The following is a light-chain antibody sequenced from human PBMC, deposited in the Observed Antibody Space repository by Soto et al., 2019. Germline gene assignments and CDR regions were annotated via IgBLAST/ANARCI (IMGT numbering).Light chain of an antibody. V-gene: IGLV2-14*01. CDR3: TSYTSSSTYV. Sequence: QSALTQPASVSGSPGQSITISCTGTSSDVGGFNYVSWFQQHPGKAPKLLIYDVINRPSGVSHRFSGSKSGNTASLTISGLQAEDEADYYFTSYTSSSTYVFGTRTKVTVL. CDR1: SSDVGGFNY. J-gene: IGLJ1*01. CDR2: DVI.